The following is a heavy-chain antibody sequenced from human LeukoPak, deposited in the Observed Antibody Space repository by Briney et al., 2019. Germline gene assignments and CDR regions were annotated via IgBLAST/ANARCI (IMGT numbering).Heavy chain of an antibody. V-gene: IGHV4-39*01. CDR1: GVSISSSNSY. D-gene: IGHD3/OR15-3a*01. Sequence: SETLSLTCTVSGVSISSSNSYCGWIRQPPGKGLEWIGSIYYSGNTYYNASLKSQVSISIDTSKNQFPLRLTSVTAADTAVHYCARQTCSGLFILPGGQGTLVTVSS. CDR2: IYYSGNT. J-gene: IGHJ4*02. CDR3: ARQTCSGLFILP.